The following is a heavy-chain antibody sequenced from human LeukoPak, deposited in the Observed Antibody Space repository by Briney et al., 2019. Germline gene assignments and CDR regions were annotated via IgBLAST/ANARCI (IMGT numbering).Heavy chain of an antibody. Sequence: GGSLRLSCAASGFTFSSYWMSWVRQAPGKGLEWVANIKQDGSEKYYVDSVKGRFTISRDNAKNSLYLQMNSLRAEDTAVYYCARDADILLWFGESSGGFDYWGQGTLVTVSS. J-gene: IGHJ4*02. D-gene: IGHD3-10*01. V-gene: IGHV3-7*01. CDR1: GFTFSSYW. CDR3: ARDADILLWFGESSGGFDY. CDR2: IKQDGSEK.